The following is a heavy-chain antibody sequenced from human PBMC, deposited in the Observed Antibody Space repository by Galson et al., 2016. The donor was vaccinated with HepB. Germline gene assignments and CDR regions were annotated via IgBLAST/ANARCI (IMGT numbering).Heavy chain of an antibody. CDR3: ARSYLLGRGFGW. J-gene: IGHJ1*01. V-gene: IGHV6-1*01. CDR2: TFYRSNWQN. D-gene: IGHD7-27*01. CDR1: GDSVSSNTAG. Sequence: AISGDSVSSNTAGWNWIRQSPSRGLEWLGRTFYRSNWQNDYAESMKSRITINPDTSKNQFSLQLNSVTPEDTAVYYCARSYLLGRGFGWWGQGTLVTVSS.